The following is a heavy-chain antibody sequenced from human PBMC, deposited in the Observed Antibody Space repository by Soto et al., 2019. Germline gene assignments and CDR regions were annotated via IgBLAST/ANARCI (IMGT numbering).Heavy chain of an antibody. CDR2: IYATGTT. V-gene: IGHV4-4*07. CDR3: ARGLSTHIAVAGMGYFDS. J-gene: IGHJ4*02. D-gene: IGHD6-19*01. CDR1: GASISGFY. Sequence: PSETLSLTCTVSGASISGFYWSWIRKSAGKGLEWIGRIYATGTTDYNPSLKSRVMMSVDTSKKQFSLKLRSVTAADTAVYYCARGLSTHIAVAGMGYFDSWGQGTLVTVSS.